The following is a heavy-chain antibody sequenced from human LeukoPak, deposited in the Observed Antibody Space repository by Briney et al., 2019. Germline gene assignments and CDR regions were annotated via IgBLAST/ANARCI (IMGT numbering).Heavy chain of an antibody. CDR2: IYYSGST. J-gene: IGHJ4*02. D-gene: IGHD1-7*01. Sequence: SETLSLTCTVSGGSISSSSYYWGWIRQPPGKGLEWIGSIYYSGSTYYNPSLKSRVTISVDTSKNQFSLKLSSVTAAGTAVYYCARHPLELRRDYDYWGQGTLVTVSS. CDR1: GGSISSSSYY. V-gene: IGHV4-39*01. CDR3: ARHPLELRRDYDY.